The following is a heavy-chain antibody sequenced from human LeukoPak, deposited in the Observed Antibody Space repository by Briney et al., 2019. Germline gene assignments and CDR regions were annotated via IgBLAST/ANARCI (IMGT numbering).Heavy chain of an antibody. V-gene: IGHV3-23*01. CDR3: AKRFRIAARPGINWFDP. Sequence: GGSLRLSCAASGFTFSSYAMSWVRQAPGKGLEWVSAISGSGGSTYYADSVKGRFTISRDNSKNTLYLQMNSLRAEDTAVYYCAKRFRIAARPGINWFDPWGQGTLVTVSS. J-gene: IGHJ5*02. CDR1: GFTFSSYA. D-gene: IGHD6-6*01. CDR2: ISGSGGST.